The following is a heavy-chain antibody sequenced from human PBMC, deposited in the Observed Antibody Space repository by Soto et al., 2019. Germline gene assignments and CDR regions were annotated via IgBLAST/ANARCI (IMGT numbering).Heavy chain of an antibody. J-gene: IGHJ5*02. CDR2: IYYSGST. D-gene: IGHD4-4*01. V-gene: IGHV4-59*01. CDR3: AREGVTLNWFDP. Sequence: SETLSPTCTVSGGSIISYYCICIRQPPWKGLEWIVYIYYSGSTNYNPSLKSRVTISVDTSKNQFSLKLSSVTAADTAVYYCAREGVTLNWFDPWGQGTLVTVSS. CDR1: GGSIISYY.